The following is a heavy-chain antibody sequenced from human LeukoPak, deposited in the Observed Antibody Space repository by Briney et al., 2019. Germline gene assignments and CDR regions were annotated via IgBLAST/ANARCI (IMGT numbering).Heavy chain of an antibody. J-gene: IGHJ4*02. CDR2: ITRSSSAR. CDR1: GFTFSSYS. CDR3: ATQWELHPAF. Sequence: GGSLRLSCAASGFTFSSYSMNWVRQAPGKGLEWVSYITRSSSARYYADSVKGRFTISRDNAKNSLYLQMNNLRAEDTAVYYCATQWELHPAFWGQGTLVTVSS. D-gene: IGHD1-26*01. V-gene: IGHV3-48*01.